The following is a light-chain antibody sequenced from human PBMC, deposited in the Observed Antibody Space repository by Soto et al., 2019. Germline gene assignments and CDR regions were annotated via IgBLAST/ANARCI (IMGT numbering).Light chain of an antibody. CDR3: NSYTSSSTYV. CDR1: SSDVGGYNY. CDR2: DVA. J-gene: IGLJ1*01. Sequence: QSALTQPASVSGSPGQSITISCTGTSSDVGGYNYVSWYQHHPGKAPELMIYDVANRPSGVSNRFSGSKSGNTASLTISGFQAEDEADYYCNSYTSSSTYVFGTGTKVTVL. V-gene: IGLV2-14*03.